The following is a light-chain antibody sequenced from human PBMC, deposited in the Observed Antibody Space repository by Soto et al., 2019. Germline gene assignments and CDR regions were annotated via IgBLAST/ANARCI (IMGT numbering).Light chain of an antibody. J-gene: IGKJ1*01. CDR3: QQYGSSPRT. Sequence: EIVLTQSPGTLWLSRGERATLSCRASQSVSSSYLAWYQQKPGQAPRLLIYGASSRATGIPDRFSGSGSGTDFTLTISRLEPEDFAVYYCQQYGSSPRTFGQGTKVEIK. V-gene: IGKV3-20*01. CDR2: GAS. CDR1: QSVSSSY.